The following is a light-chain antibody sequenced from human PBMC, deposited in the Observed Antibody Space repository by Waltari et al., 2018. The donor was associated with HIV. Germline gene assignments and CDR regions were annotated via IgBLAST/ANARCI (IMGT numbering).Light chain of an antibody. V-gene: IGLV3-27*01. CDR3: FSAADNNLGV. CDR2: KDI. Sequence: SYELTQPSSVSVSPGQTARITCSGDGLAQRYVRWFQQTPGQAPVLVIYKDIERPSGIPERFSGSSSGTTVTLTISGAQVEDEADYYCFSAADNNLGVFGGGTKVTVL. J-gene: IGLJ3*02. CDR1: GLAQRY.